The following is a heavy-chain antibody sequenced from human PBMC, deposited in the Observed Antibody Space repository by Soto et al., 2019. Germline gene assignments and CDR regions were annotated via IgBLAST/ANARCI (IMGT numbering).Heavy chain of an antibody. D-gene: IGHD3-3*01. J-gene: IGHJ6*03. V-gene: IGHV4-39*01. CDR1: GGSITRSSYY. CDR3: ARHRRFLEWQIYYYYMDV. Sequence: PSETLSLTCTVSGGSITRSSYYWGWIRQPPGKGLEWIGSIYYSGSTYYNPSLKSRVTISVDTSKNQFSLKLSSVTAADTAVYYCARHRRFLEWQIYYYYMDVWGKGTTVT. CDR2: IYYSGST.